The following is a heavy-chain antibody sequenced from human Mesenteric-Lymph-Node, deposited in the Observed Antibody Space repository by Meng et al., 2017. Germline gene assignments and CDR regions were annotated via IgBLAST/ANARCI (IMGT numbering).Heavy chain of an antibody. CDR1: GGTFSSYA. D-gene: IGHD5-12*01. J-gene: IGHJ4*02. Sequence: SVNVSCKASGGTFSSYAISWVRQAPGQGLEWMGGIIPIFGTANYAQKFQGRVTITTDESTSTAYMELSSLRSEDTAVYYCARDLRYSGYDLVYWGQGTLVTVSS. CDR3: ARDLRYSGYDLVY. CDR2: IIPIFGTA. V-gene: IGHV1-69*05.